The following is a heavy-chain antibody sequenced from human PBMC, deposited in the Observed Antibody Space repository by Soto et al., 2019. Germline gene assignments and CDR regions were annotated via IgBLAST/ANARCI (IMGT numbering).Heavy chain of an antibody. V-gene: IGHV3-30-3*01. Sequence: GGSLRLSCAASGFTFSSYSIHWVRQAPCKGLEWVAVISYDGINKYYADSVKGRFTISRDNSKNTLYLQMNSLRAEDTAVYYCARSEWLLTPHDYWGQGTLVTVSS. J-gene: IGHJ4*02. CDR1: GFTFSSYS. CDR2: ISYDGINK. CDR3: ARSEWLLTPHDY. D-gene: IGHD3-3*01.